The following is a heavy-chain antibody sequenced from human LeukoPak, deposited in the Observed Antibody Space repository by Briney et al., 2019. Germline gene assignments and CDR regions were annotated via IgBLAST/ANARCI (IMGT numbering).Heavy chain of an antibody. D-gene: IGHD2-15*01. Sequence: GGSLRLSCAASGFTFSSYAMSWVRQAPGKGLEWVSAISNSGGRTYYADSVKGRFTISKDNSKNTMYLQMNSLRDEDTAVYYCAKTKSGYCSGGSCYVDYWGQGTLVTVSS. CDR2: ISNSGGRT. CDR1: GFTFSSYA. V-gene: IGHV3-23*01. CDR3: AKTKSGYCSGGSCYVDY. J-gene: IGHJ4*02.